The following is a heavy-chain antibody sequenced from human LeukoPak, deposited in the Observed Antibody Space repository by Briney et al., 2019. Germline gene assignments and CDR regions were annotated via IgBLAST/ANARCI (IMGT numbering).Heavy chain of an antibody. J-gene: IGHJ3*02. D-gene: IGHD3-22*01. CDR2: ISAYNGNT. CDR1: GYTFTSYG. Sequence: ASVKVSCKASGYTFTSYGISWVRQAPGQGIEWMGWISAYNGNTNYAQKLQGRVTMTTDTSTSTAYMELRSLRSDDTAVYYCAREGQGIYDSSGYYTVGAFDIWGQGTMVTVSS. CDR3: AREGQGIYDSSGYYTVGAFDI. V-gene: IGHV1-18*01.